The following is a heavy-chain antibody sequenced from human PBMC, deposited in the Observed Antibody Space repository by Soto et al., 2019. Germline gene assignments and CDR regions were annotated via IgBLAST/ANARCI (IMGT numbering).Heavy chain of an antibody. D-gene: IGHD4-17*01. V-gene: IGHV3-20*04. CDR1: GFSLDEYG. Sequence: EVQLVESGGGVVRPGGSLRLACVVSGFSLDEYGMSWVRQAPGKGPEWVSGMHRNGNSTGYADSVKGRFTISRDDAKNPLYLQRNSLRAEDTAFYYCARDHRWGYEYGDYGDSWGHGTLVTVSS. CDR2: MHRNGNST. J-gene: IGHJ5*01. CDR3: ARDHRWGYEYGDYGDS.